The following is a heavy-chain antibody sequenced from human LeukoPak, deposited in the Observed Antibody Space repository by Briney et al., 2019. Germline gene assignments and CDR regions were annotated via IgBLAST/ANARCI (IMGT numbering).Heavy chain of an antibody. CDR3: AKEGYCSGTSCPHFDY. D-gene: IGHD2-2*01. CDR2: ISSSSSYI. V-gene: IGHV3-21*01. Sequence: GGSLRLSCAASGFTFSSYSMNWVRQAPGKGLEWVSSISSSSSYIYYADSVKGRFTISRDNSKNTLYLQMNSLRAEDTAVYYCAKEGYCSGTSCPHFDYWGQGTLVTVSS. CDR1: GFTFSSYS. J-gene: IGHJ4*02.